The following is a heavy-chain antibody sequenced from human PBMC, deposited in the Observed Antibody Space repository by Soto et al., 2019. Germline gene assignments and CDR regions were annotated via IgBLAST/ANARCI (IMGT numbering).Heavy chain of an antibody. CDR1: GFPFTTYG. CDR3: VGGQYYFDY. V-gene: IGHV3-30*03. D-gene: IGHD3-10*01. Sequence: QVLLVESGGGVVQPGRSLRLSCAASGFPFTTYGMHWVREGPGKGLEWVAVISYDGSNTYYADSVKGRFTISRDNSKNTLYLQMNSLRTEDTALYYCVGGQYYFDYRGQGTLVNVSS. J-gene: IGHJ4*02. CDR2: ISYDGSNT.